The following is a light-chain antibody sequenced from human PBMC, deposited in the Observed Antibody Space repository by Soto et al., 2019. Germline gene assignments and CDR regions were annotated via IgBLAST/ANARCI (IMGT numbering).Light chain of an antibody. Sequence: SYELTQPPSLSVAPGQTARITCGGDSIGDKSVHWYRNKSGQAPVLVIYYEFDRPSGIPERFSGSNFGSTATLTISRVEAGDEADYYCHVWDSDRDHPVFGGGTKLTVL. CDR2: YEF. J-gene: IGLJ2*01. V-gene: IGLV3-21*02. CDR3: HVWDSDRDHPV. CDR1: SIGDKS.